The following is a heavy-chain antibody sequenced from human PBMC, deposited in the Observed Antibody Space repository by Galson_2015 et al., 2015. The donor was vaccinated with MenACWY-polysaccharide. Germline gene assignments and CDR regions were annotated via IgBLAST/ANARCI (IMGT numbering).Heavy chain of an antibody. CDR1: GYTFTSYS. V-gene: IGHV7-4-1*02. D-gene: IGHD2-8*01. J-gene: IGHJ5*02. Sequence: SVKVSCKASGYTFTSYSMNWVRQAPGQGLEWMGRINTNNGNPTYAQGFTGRFVFSLDTSVSTAYLQISSLKAEDTAVYYCARDQLYCTNGVCFEGSGWFDPWGQGTLVTVSS. CDR2: INTNNGNP. CDR3: ARDQLYCTNGVCFEGSGWFDP.